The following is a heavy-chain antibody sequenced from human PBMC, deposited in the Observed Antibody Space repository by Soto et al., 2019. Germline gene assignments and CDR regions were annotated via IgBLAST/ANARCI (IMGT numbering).Heavy chain of an antibody. D-gene: IGHD6-19*01. J-gene: IGHJ5*02. V-gene: IGHV1-18*01. CDR3: ARESAVAALDP. Sequence: ASVKLACKASGDTFTSYCISWVRQAPGQGLEWMGWISAYNGNTNYAQKLQGRVTMTTDTSTSTAYMELRSLRSDNTAVYYCARESAVAALDPWGQGTLVTVSS. CDR2: ISAYNGNT. CDR1: GDTFTSYC.